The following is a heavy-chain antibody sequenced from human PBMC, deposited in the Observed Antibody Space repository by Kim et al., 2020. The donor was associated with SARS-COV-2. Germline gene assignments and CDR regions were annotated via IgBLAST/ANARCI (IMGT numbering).Heavy chain of an antibody. CDR1: GFTFDDYA. D-gene: IGHD3-3*01. CDR2: ISGDGGST. Sequence: GGSLRLSCAASGFTFDDYAMHWVRQAPGKGLEWVSLISGDGGSTYYADSVKGRFTISRDNSKNSLYLQMNSLRTEDTALYYCAKDINGVNYDVWSGYYRGYYYYYGMDVWGQGTTVTVSS. J-gene: IGHJ6*02. V-gene: IGHV3-43*02. CDR3: AKDINGVNYDVWSGYYRGYYYYYGMDV.